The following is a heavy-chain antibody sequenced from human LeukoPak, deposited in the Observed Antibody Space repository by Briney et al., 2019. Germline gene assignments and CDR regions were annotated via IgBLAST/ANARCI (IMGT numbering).Heavy chain of an antibody. Sequence: PGGSLRLSCVVSGFTFNRCWMNWVRQAPGKGLEWVAVISYDGSNKYYADSVKGRFTISRDNSKNTLYLQMNSLRAEDTAVYYCARAPPASVYSSSWREDYGFDYWGQGTLVTVSS. CDR2: ISYDGSNK. J-gene: IGHJ4*02. V-gene: IGHV3-30*03. CDR1: GFTFNRCW. CDR3: ARAPPASVYSSSWREDYGFDY. D-gene: IGHD6-13*01.